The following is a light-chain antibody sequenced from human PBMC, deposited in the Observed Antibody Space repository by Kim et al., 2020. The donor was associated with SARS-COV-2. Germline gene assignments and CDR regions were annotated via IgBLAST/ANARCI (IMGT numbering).Light chain of an antibody. CDR3: QQYCEEWT. V-gene: IGKV1-5*03. CDR1: QTISNW. CDR2: KVS. Sequence: DIQMTQSPSTLSASVGDRVSITCRASQTISNWLAWYQQKPGQAPKLLIYKVSYLQSGVPSRFSGSGSGTEFTLTISSLQPDDFATYYCQQYCEEWTFGLGTKVDIK. J-gene: IGKJ1*01.